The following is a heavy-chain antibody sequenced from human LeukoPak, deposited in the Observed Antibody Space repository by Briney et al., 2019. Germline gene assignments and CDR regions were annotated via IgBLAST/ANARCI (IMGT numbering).Heavy chain of an antibody. CDR3: ARATSRGYSGYEGNWFDP. CDR2: IFPIFGTA. CDR1: GGTFSSYA. D-gene: IGHD5-12*01. Sequence: SVKVSCKASGGTFSSYAISWVRQAPGQGLEWMGRIFPIFGTANYAQKFQGRVTITTDESTSTAYMELSSLRSEDTAVYYCARATSRGYSGYEGNWFDPWGQGTLVTVSS. V-gene: IGHV1-69*05. J-gene: IGHJ5*02.